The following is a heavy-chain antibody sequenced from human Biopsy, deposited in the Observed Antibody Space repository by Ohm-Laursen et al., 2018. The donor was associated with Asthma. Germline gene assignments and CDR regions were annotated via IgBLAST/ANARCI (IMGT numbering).Heavy chain of an antibody. CDR2: FSASGTS. D-gene: IGHD4/OR15-4a*01. Sequence: SETLSLTCTFSGRDISSRPSYWGWLRQPPGKGLEWIASFSASGTSYFNASVKSRVTTSVDMTKNQLSLRLTSVTAADTAVYFCARDDPTNYRLDLWGQGSLVIVSS. V-gene: IGHV4-39*02. CDR1: GRDISSRPSY. CDR3: ARDDPTNYRLDL. J-gene: IGHJ1*01.